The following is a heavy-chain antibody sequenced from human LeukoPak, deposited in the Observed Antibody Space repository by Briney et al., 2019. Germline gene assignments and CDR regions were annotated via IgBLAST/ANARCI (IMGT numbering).Heavy chain of an antibody. V-gene: IGHV3-23*01. J-gene: IGHJ4*02. CDR3: AKVAQEALGSLDY. CDR2: ISGGGGST. CDR1: GFTFSSYA. Sequence: GGSLGLSCAASGFTFSSYAMTWVRQAPGKGLEWVSAISGGGGSTYYVDSVKGRFTISRDNSKNTLYLQMNSLRAEDTAVYYCAKVAQEALGSLDYWGQGTLVTVSS. D-gene: IGHD1-26*01.